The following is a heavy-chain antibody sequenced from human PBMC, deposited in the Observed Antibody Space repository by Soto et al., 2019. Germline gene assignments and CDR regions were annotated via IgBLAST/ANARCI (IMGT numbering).Heavy chain of an antibody. CDR3: ARVPFMIVRAFDI. V-gene: IGHV4-30-4*01. CDR1: GGSISSGDYY. Sequence: QVQLQESGPGLVKPSQTLSLTCTVSGGSISSGDYYWSWIRQPPGKGLEWIGYIYYSGSTYYNPSLKSRVTISVDTYKNQFSLKLSSVTAADTAVYYCARVPFMIVRAFDIWGQGTMVTVSS. CDR2: IYYSGST. J-gene: IGHJ3*02. D-gene: IGHD3-22*01.